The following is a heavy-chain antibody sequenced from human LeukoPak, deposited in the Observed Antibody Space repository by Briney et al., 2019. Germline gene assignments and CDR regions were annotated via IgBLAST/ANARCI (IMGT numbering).Heavy chain of an antibody. CDR1: GGTFSSYA. J-gene: IGHJ3*02. CDR2: IIPIFGTA. D-gene: IGHD1-7*01. V-gene: IGHV1-69*13. Sequence: ASVKVSCKASGGTFSSYAISWVRQAPGQGLEWMGGIIPIFGTANYAQKFQGRVTITADEFTSTAYMELSSLRSEDTAVYYCARGRRNWNYGHDAFDIWGQGTMVTVSS. CDR3: ARGRRNWNYGHDAFDI.